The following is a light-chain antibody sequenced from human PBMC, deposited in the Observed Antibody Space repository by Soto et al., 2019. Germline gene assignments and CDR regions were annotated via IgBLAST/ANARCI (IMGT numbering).Light chain of an antibody. CDR2: AAS. CDR1: QSISNY. CDR3: QQSYSTPWT. J-gene: IGKJ1*01. Sequence: DIQMTQSPSSLSASVGDRVTITCRASQSISNYLNWYQHKPGKAPKLLIYAASILQSGVPSRFSGSGSGTDFTLTISSLQPEDFATYYCQQSYSTPWTFGQGTKVE. V-gene: IGKV1-39*01.